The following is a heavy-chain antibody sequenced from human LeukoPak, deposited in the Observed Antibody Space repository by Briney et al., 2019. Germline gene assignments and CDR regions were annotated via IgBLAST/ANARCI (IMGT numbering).Heavy chain of an antibody. J-gene: IGHJ5*02. CDR3: ERGMGGQLPVTNGFAP. CDR1: GFTFVTYG. D-gene: IGHD2-2*01. V-gene: IGHV1-18*01. CDR2: ISAHNGAT. Sequence: ASMKVSCKTSGFTFVTYGFSWVRQAPGQGLEWMGWISAHNGATYYAQKLQGRVTMTTDTSTSTVSMELRSLRTDDTAVYYCERGMGGQLPVTNGFAPGGKGTQVTVSA.